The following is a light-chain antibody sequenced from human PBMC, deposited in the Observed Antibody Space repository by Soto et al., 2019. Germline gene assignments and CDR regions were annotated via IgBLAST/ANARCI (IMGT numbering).Light chain of an antibody. Sequence: DIVMTQSPLSLPVTPGEPASISCRSSQSLLHSNGFNYLDWYLQKPGQSPQLLIFLGSNRASGVNDKFSGSGSGTDFTLKISRVEAEDVGVYYCMQALHTPLSFGGGTKVEIK. CDR1: QSLLHSNGFNY. CDR2: LGS. V-gene: IGKV2-28*01. CDR3: MQALHTPLS. J-gene: IGKJ4*01.